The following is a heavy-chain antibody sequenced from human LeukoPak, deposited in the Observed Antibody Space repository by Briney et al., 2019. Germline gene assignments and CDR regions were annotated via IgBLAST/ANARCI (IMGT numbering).Heavy chain of an antibody. CDR1: GGSFSGYY. Sequence: SETLSLTCALYGGSFSGYYWSWIRQPPGKGLEWIGEINHSGSTNYNPSLKSRVTISVDTSKNQFSLKLSSVTAADTAVYYCARAIIVVVPAAIYYYYYMDVWGKGTTVTVSS. D-gene: IGHD2-2*01. J-gene: IGHJ6*03. CDR2: INHSGST. CDR3: ARAIIVVVPAAIYYYYYMDV. V-gene: IGHV4-34*01.